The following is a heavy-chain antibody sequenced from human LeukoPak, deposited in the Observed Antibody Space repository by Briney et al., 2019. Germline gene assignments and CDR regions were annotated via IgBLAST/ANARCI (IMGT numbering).Heavy chain of an antibody. CDR2: ISGSGGST. CDR1: GFTFSSDA. V-gene: IGHV3-23*01. Sequence: GGSLRLSCAASGFTFSSDAMSWIRQAPGKGLEWVSAISGSGGSTYYADSVKGRFTISRDNSKNTLYLQVNSLRAEDTAVYYCAKERATVTNYYYYYGMDVWGQGTTVTVSS. J-gene: IGHJ6*02. CDR3: AKERATVTNYYYYYGMDV. D-gene: IGHD4-17*01.